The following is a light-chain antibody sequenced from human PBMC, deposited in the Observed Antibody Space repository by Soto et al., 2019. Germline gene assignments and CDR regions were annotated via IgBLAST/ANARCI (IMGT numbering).Light chain of an antibody. CDR3: SSYTSSSLYV. CDR1: SSDVGGYNS. CDR2: EAS. J-gene: IGLJ1*01. V-gene: IGLV2-14*01. Sequence: QSVLAQPASVSGSPGQSITISCTGTSSDVGGYNSVSWYQQHPGKAPKLIIYEASNRPSGVSNRFSGSKSGNTASLTISGLQAEDEADYYCSSYTSSSLYVFGTGTKVTVL.